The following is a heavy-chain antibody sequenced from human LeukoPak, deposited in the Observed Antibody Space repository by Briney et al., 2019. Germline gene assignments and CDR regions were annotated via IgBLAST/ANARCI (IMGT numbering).Heavy chain of an antibody. D-gene: IGHD1/OR15-1a*01. CDR3: ASGTWTEWTARTPLYFDY. J-gene: IGHJ4*02. CDR2: IYYSGST. CDR1: GGSISSGGYY. Sequence: SETLSLTCTVSGGSISSGGYYWSWIRQHPGKGLEWIGYIYYSGSTYYNPSLKSRVTISVDTSKNQFSLKLSSVTAADTAVYYCASGTWTEWTARTPLYFDYWGQGTLVTVSS. V-gene: IGHV4-31*03.